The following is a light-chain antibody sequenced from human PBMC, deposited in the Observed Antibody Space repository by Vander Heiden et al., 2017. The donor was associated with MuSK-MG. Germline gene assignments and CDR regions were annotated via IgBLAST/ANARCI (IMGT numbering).Light chain of an antibody. Sequence: IVLTQSPGTLSLSPGESATLSCRASQSVSSSYLAWYQQKPGQAPRLLIYGASSRATGIPDRFSGSGSGTDFTLTISRLEPEDFAVYYCQQDGSSSWTFGQGTKVEIK. V-gene: IGKV3-20*01. CDR2: GAS. J-gene: IGKJ1*01. CDR1: QSVSSSY. CDR3: QQDGSSSWT.